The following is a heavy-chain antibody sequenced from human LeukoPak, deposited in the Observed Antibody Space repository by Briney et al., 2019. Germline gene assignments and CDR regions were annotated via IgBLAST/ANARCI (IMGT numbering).Heavy chain of an antibody. CDR2: IYYRGST. CDR3: ARDYQGGARWWENPGTEHHLAYFDY. CDR1: GASISSYY. J-gene: IGHJ4*02. V-gene: IGHV4-59*01. D-gene: IGHD1-26*01. Sequence: PSETLSLTCSVSGASISSYYRSCIRQPPGKGLEWIGYIYYRGSTKNNRSLKSRVTISVDTSKNQFSLKLPSVTAADTAVYYCARDYQGGARWWENPGTEHHLAYFDYWGQGTLVTVSS.